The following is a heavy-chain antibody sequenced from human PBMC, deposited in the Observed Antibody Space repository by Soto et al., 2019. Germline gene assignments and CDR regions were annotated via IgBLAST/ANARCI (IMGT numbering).Heavy chain of an antibody. D-gene: IGHD2-15*01. V-gene: IGHV4-30-4*01. J-gene: IGHJ5*01. Sequence: LSXSCSVSGDSISTVDYFWAWIRQPPGQSLEYIGYIYKSTATYYNPSFEGRVAISLDTSKSQFSLTVTSVTAADTAVYFCARGRYCLTGRCFPNWFDSWGQGTLVTVSS. CDR2: IYKSTAT. CDR3: ARGRYCLTGRCFPNWFDS. CDR1: GDSISTVDYF.